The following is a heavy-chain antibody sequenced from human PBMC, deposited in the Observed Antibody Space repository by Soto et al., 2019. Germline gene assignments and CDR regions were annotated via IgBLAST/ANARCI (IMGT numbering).Heavy chain of an antibody. CDR2: ISAYNGNT. CDR3: ARDTPGIAAAGNYYYGMDV. J-gene: IGHJ6*02. CDR1: GYTFTSYG. Sequence: ASVKVSCKASGYTFTSYGISWVRQAPGQGPEWMGWISAYNGNTNYAQKLQGRVTMTTDTSTSTAYMELRSLRSDDTAVYYCARDTPGIAAAGNYYYGMDVWGQGTTVTVSS. V-gene: IGHV1-18*04. D-gene: IGHD6-13*01.